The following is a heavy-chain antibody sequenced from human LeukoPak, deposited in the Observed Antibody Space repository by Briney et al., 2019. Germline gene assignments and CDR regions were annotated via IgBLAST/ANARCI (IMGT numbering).Heavy chain of an antibody. Sequence: GGSLRLSCAASGLSLNSYGMHWVRQAPGKGLEWVAIISHDGSKKYYAGAVKGRFTISRDNSKNTLYLQMNSLRAEDTAVYYCAKGPTYYYDSSGYYYVNFFSYWGQGTLVTVSS. CDR3: AKGPTYYYDSSGYYYVNFFSY. V-gene: IGHV3-30*18. D-gene: IGHD3-22*01. J-gene: IGHJ4*02. CDR2: ISHDGSKK. CDR1: GLSLNSYG.